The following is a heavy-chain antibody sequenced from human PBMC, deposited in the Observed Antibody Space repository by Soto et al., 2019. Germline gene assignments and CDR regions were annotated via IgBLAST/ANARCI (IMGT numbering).Heavy chain of an antibody. CDR1: GGSISSRYW. CDR2: IYHSGST. J-gene: IGHJ4*01. Sequence: PSETLSLTSGGSGGSISSRYWWGWLRQPPGKGLEWIGGIYHSGSTNYNPSIKSRVTISVDTTNNQSSLKLSSVTAADTAVYYCATHYGPVDDWGHATPFTV. V-gene: IGHV4-4*02. D-gene: IGHD3-10*01. CDR3: ATHYGPVDD.